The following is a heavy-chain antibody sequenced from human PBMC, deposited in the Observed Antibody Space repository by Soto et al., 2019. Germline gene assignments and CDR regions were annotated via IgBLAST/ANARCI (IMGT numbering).Heavy chain of an antibody. CDR1: GFTFSSYA. D-gene: IGHD3-10*02. CDR3: AKGPDEYPYVWYYYYYMDV. J-gene: IGHJ6*03. V-gene: IGHV3-23*01. Sequence: GGSLRLSCAASGFTFSSYAMSWVRQAPGKGLEWVSAISGSGGSTYYADSVKGRFTISRDNSKNTLYLQMNSLRAEDTAVYYCAKGPDEYPYVWYYYYYMDVWGKGTTVTVSS. CDR2: ISGSGGST.